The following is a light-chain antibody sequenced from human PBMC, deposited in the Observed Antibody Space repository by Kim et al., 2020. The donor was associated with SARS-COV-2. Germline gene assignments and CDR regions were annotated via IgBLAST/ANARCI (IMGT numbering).Light chain of an antibody. Sequence: QSALTQPASVSASPGQSITISCTGTGTDVGGHNAVSWYQQHPGKVPKLIIYDVSQRPSGISDRFSASKSGNTASLTISGLQTDDEADYYCSSYAINGAYVFGPGTKVTVL. J-gene: IGLJ1*01. CDR3: SSYAINGAYV. CDR1: GTDVGGHNA. V-gene: IGLV2-14*03. CDR2: DVS.